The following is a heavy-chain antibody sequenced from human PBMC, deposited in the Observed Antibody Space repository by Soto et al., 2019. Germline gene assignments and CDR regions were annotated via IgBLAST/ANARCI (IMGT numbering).Heavy chain of an antibody. CDR3: EKEKSATMVRGVASGLDY. CDR1: GFTFSSYG. Sequence: QVQLVESGGGVVQPGRSLRLSCAASGFTFSSYGMHWVRQAPGKGLEWVAVISYDGSNKYYADSVKGRFTISRDNSKNTLYLQMNRLRAEDTAVYYCEKEKSATMVRGVASGLDYWGQGTLVTVSS. CDR2: ISYDGSNK. V-gene: IGHV3-30*18. J-gene: IGHJ4*02. D-gene: IGHD3-10*01.